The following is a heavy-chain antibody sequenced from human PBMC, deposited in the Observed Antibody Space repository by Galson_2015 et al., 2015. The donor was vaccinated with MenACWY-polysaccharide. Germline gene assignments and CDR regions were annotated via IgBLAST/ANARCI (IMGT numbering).Heavy chain of an antibody. CDR3: AKGYSYSKSPVDH. D-gene: IGHD2-15*01. CDR1: GFTFDDYA. Sequence: SLRLSCAASGFTFDDYAMHWVRQAPGKGLEWVSGIGWNSDIIGYADSVKGRFTISRDSAKNSLYLQMNSLRPEDTALYYCAKGYSYSKSPVDHWGQGTLVTVSS. CDR2: IGWNSDII. J-gene: IGHJ4*02. V-gene: IGHV3-9*01.